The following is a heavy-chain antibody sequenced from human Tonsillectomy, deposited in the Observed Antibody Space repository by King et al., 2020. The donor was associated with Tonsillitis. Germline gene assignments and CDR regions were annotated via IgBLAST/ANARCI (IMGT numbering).Heavy chain of an antibody. CDR2: GIPVFGSS. D-gene: IGHD2-15*01. Sequence: VQLVESGPEVKKPGSSGKVSCKASGGTFSSFAISWVRKAPGQGLEWVGGGIPVFGSSNYAQDFQGRVTITADESTGTGYLEMSSLRSVDTAGYYFATSNDLVSGGYRFDSWGQGTLVAVSS. CDR3: ATSNDLVSGGYRFDS. J-gene: IGHJ4*02. CDR1: GGTFSSFA. V-gene: IGHV1-69*01.